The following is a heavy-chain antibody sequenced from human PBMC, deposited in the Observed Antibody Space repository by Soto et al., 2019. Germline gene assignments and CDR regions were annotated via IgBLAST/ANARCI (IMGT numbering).Heavy chain of an antibody. D-gene: IGHD3-10*01. J-gene: IGHJ6*02. CDR2: IYYSGST. V-gene: IGHV4-30-4*01. Sequence: SETLSLTCTVSGGSISSGDYYWSWIRQPPGKGLEWIGYIYYSGSTYYNPSLRSRVTISVDTSKNQFSLKLSSVTAADTAVYYCARDVLLWFGELLNPYGMDVWGQGTTVTVSS. CDR1: GGSISSGDYY. CDR3: ARDVLLWFGELLNPYGMDV.